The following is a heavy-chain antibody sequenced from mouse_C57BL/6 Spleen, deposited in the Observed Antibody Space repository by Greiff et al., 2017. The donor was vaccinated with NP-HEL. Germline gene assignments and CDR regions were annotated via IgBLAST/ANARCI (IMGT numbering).Heavy chain of an antibody. CDR3: ARDGYYGSRGFAY. D-gene: IGHD1-1*01. Sequence: VQLQQSGPGLVPPSQSLSITCTVSGFSLTSYGVHWVRQSPGKGLEWLGVIWSGGSTDYNAAFISRLSISKDNSKSQVFFKMNSLQADDTAIYYCARDGYYGSRGFAYWGQGTLVTVSA. CDR1: GFSLTSYG. V-gene: IGHV2-2*01. J-gene: IGHJ3*01. CDR2: IWSGGST.